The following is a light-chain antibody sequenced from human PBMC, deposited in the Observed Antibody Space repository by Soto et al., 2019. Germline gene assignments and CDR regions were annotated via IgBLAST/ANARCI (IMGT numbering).Light chain of an antibody. V-gene: IGKV1-17*01. CDR1: QSISTY. J-gene: IGKJ4*01. CDR2: AAS. CDR3: LRLNSYPLT. Sequence: DIQMTQSPSSLSASVGDRVTITCRASQSISTYLHWYQQKPGKAPKLLIYAASTLQSGVPSRFSGSGSGTDFTLTISSLQPEDFATYYCLRLNSYPLTFGGGTKV.